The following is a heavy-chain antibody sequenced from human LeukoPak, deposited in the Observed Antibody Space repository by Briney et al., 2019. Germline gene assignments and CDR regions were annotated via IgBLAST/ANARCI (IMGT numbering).Heavy chain of an antibody. CDR2: IYYSGST. CDR1: GGSISSGGYY. V-gene: IGHV4-31*03. CDR3: ARGKGDLDAFDI. Sequence: SGTLSLTCTVSGGSISSGGYYWSWIRQHPGKGLEWIGYIYYSGSTYYNPSLKSRVTISVDTSKNQFSLKLSSVTAADTAVYYCARGKGDLDAFDIWGQGTMVTVSS. J-gene: IGHJ3*02.